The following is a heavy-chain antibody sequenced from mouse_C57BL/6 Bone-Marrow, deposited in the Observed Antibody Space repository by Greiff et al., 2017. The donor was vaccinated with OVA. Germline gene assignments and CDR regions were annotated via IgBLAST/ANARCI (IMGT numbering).Heavy chain of an antibody. Sequence: QVQLQQSGAELARPGASVKLSCKASGYTFTSYGISWVKQRTGQGLEWIGEIYPRRVNTYYNEKFTGKATLTADKSSSTAYMELRSLTSEDSAVYFCARGNLTGTQYYAMDYWGQGTSVTVSS. V-gene: IGHV1-81*01. CDR3: ARGNLTGTQYYAMDY. J-gene: IGHJ4*01. CDR2: IYPRRVNT. CDR1: GYTFTSYG. D-gene: IGHD4-1*01.